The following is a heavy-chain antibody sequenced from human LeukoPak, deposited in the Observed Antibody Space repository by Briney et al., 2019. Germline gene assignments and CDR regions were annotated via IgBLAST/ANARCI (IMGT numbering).Heavy chain of an antibody. Sequence: GGSLRLSCAASGFTFSTYWMSWVRQAPGKGLEWVANIKQDGSGKYYVDSVKGRFTISRDNAKNSLCLQMNSLRAEDTAVYYCAKGRWNFDYWGQGTLVTVSS. CDR1: GFTFSTYW. J-gene: IGHJ4*02. D-gene: IGHD3-3*01. CDR2: IKQDGSGK. CDR3: AKGRWNFDY. V-gene: IGHV3-7*03.